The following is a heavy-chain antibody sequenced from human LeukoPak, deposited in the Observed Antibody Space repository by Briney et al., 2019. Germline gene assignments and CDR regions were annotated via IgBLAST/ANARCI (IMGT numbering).Heavy chain of an antibody. D-gene: IGHD2-15*01. CDR3: ATRVRWPLFDI. Sequence: GASVKVSCKASGGTFSSYAISWVRQAPGQGLEWMGGIIPIFGTANYAQKFQGRVTITTDESTSTAYMELSSLRSEDTAVYYCATRVRWPLFDIWGQGTMVTVSS. V-gene: IGHV1-69*05. CDR2: IIPIFGTA. CDR1: GGTFSSYA. J-gene: IGHJ3*02.